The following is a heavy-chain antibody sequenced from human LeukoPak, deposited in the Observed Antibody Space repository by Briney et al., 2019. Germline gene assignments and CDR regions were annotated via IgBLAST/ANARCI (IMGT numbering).Heavy chain of an antibody. CDR1: GFTFSSYW. Sequence: GGSLRLSCAASGFTFSSYWMSWVRQARGGGLEWVANIKQDGSEKYYGDSVKGRFTISRDNAKNSLYLQMNSLRAEDTAVYYCASEYSSGFYDYWGQGTLVTVSS. CDR3: ASEYSSGFYDY. D-gene: IGHD6-19*01. V-gene: IGHV3-7*01. J-gene: IGHJ4*02. CDR2: IKQDGSEK.